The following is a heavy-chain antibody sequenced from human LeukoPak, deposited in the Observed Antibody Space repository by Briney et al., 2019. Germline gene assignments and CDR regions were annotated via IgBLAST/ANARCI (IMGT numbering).Heavy chain of an antibody. D-gene: IGHD5-18*01. CDR2: IKEDGSEK. V-gene: IGHV3-7*04. J-gene: IGHJ4*02. CDR1: GFTFSSYW. CDR3: ARGYTCGY. Sequence: PGGSLRLSCVASGFTFSSYWMSCVRQAPGKGLEWVANIKEDGSEKNYADSVKGRFTISRDNAKNSLYLQMNSLRAEDTAVYYCARGYTCGYWGQGTLVIVSS.